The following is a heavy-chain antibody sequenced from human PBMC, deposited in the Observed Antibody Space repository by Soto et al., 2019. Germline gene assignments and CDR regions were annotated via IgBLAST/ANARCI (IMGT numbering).Heavy chain of an antibody. CDR3: ARLAYYGMAV. V-gene: IGHV4-39*01. Sequence: SETLSLTCTVSGGSISSIRYYWGWSRQPPGKGLEWIGSIYYSGSTYYNPSLKSRVTISENTSKNPFSLKLSAVTDGDTAVYYCARLAYYGMAVWCQRTKVTVSS. CDR1: GGSISSIRYY. D-gene: IGHD5-12*01. J-gene: IGHJ6*02. CDR2: IYYSGST.